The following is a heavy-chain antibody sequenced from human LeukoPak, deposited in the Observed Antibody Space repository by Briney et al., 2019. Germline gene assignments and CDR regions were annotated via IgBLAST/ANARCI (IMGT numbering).Heavy chain of an antibody. CDR1: DGSLRTFY. D-gene: IGHD4-11*01. CDR2: IYTSVTT. CDR3: ARSLKMSYSWLDP. J-gene: IGHJ5*02. V-gene: IGHV4-4*07. Sequence: SQTLSLSCTVSDGSLRTFYCNCIPQPAGPGLKCIRRIYTSVTTNSNPSLKTRVTISLYTSKHQISLKLCSLTAAHTPAHHCARSLKMSYSWLDPWGQGAQVTVSS.